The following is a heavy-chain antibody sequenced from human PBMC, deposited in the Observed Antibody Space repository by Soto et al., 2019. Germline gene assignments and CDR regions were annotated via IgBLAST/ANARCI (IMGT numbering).Heavy chain of an antibody. Sequence: GGSLRLSCAASGFGFSDYEMNLVRQSPGKGLEWIADISFSGSTIYYADSVKGRFSISRDNSKNFLYLQMSGLRADDSAVYYCTRGAGFVYGVDVSGLGTTITVSS. CDR2: ISFSGSTI. D-gene: IGHD3-10*01. J-gene: IGHJ6*02. CDR3: TRGAGFVYGVDV. CDR1: GFGFSDYE. V-gene: IGHV3-48*03.